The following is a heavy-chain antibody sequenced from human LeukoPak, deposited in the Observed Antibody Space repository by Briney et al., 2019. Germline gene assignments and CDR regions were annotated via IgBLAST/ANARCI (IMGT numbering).Heavy chain of an antibody. D-gene: IGHD3-16*02. CDR3: ARARYDYVWGSYRHGGFDY. J-gene: IGHJ4*02. CDR2: INSDGSST. V-gene: IGHV3-74*01. CDR1: GFTFSSYW. Sequence: GGSLRLSCAASGFTFSSYWMHWVRQAPGKGLVWVSRINSDGSSTSYADSVKGRFTISRDNAKNTLYLQMNSLRAEDTAVYYCARARYDYVWGSYRHGGFDYWGQGTLVTVSS.